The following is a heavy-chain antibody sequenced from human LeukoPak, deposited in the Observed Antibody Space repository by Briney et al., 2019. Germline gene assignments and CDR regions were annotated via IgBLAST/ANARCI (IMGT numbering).Heavy chain of an antibody. CDR2: IYYSGST. Sequence: SESLSLTCTVSGGSISSYYWSWIRQPPGKGLEWSGYIYYSGSTNYNPSLKSRVTISGDTSKNQFSLKLSSVTAADTAVYYCARTYYYDSNGYPPRPRAFDIWGQGTMVTVSS. J-gene: IGHJ3*02. CDR3: ARTYYYDSNGYPPRPRAFDI. V-gene: IGHV4-59*08. D-gene: IGHD3-22*01. CDR1: GGSISSYY.